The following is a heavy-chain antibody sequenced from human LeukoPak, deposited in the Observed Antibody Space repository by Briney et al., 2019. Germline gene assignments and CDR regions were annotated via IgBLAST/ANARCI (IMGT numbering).Heavy chain of an antibody. CDR1: GGSISSSSYY. CDR2: IYYSGST. CDR3: ARAVLAAAGTIPHFDY. Sequence: SETLSLTCTVSGGSISSSSYYWGWIRQPPGKGLEWIGSIYYSGSTYYNPSLKSRVTISVDTSKNQFSLKLSSVTAADTAVYCCARAVLAAAGTIPHFDYWGQGTLVTVSS. D-gene: IGHD6-13*01. J-gene: IGHJ4*02. V-gene: IGHV4-39*01.